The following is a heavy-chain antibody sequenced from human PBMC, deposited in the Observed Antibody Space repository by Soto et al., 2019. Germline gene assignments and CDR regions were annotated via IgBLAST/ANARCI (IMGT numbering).Heavy chain of an antibody. D-gene: IGHD3-10*01. CDR3: AKGVWFVELHNWFDP. Sequence: QVQLVESGGGVVQPGRSLRLSCAASGFTFSSYGMHWVRQAPGKGLEWVAVISYDGSNKYYADSVKGRFTISRDNSKNTLYLQMNSLRAEDTAVYYCAKGVWFVELHNWFDPWGQGTLVTVSS. J-gene: IGHJ5*02. CDR2: ISYDGSNK. CDR1: GFTFSSYG. V-gene: IGHV3-30*18.